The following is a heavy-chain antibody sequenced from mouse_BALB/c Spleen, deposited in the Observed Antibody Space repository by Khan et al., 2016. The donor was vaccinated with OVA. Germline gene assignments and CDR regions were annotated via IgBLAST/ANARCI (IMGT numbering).Heavy chain of an antibody. V-gene: IGHV5-6*01. Sequence: EVELVESGGDLVKPGGSLKLSCAASGFTFSTYGMSWVRQTPDKRLEWVATVSTGGSYTYYPDSVKGRFTITRDNAKNTLYLQMRGLKSEDNAMFSCTRPAYFHDSEGFAYWGQGTLVTVSA. CDR1: GFTFSTYG. CDR3: TRPAYFHDSEGFAY. D-gene: IGHD1-1*01. J-gene: IGHJ3*01. CDR2: VSTGGSYT.